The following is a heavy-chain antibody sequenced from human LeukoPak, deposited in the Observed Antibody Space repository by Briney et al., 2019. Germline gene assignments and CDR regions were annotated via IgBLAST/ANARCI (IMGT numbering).Heavy chain of an antibody. J-gene: IGHJ5*02. CDR3: ARVQGQQLVEWFDP. CDR1: GGSISTYY. CDR2: IYYSGNT. D-gene: IGHD6-13*01. Sequence: SETLCLTCTVSGGSISTYYWSWIRQPPGKGLEWIGHIYYSGNTRYNPSLKSRVTISVDTSKNQFSLKVSSVTAADTAVYYCARVQGQQLVEWFDPWGQGTLVTVSS. V-gene: IGHV4-59*01.